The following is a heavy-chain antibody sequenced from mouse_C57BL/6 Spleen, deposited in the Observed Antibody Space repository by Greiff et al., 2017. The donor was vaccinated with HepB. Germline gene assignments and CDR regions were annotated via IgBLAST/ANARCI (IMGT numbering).Heavy chain of an antibody. J-gene: IGHJ2*01. CDR2: INPSNGGT. D-gene: IGHD1-1*01. CDR1: GYTFTSYW. Sequence: QVQLQQPGTELVKPGDSVKLSCKASGYTFTSYWMHWVKQRPGQGLEWIGNINPSNGGTNYNEKYKSKATLTVDKSSSTAYMQLSSLTSEDSAVYYCARSYYYVSSPYYFDYWGQGTTLTVSS. CDR3: ARSYYYVSSPYYFDY. V-gene: IGHV1-53*01.